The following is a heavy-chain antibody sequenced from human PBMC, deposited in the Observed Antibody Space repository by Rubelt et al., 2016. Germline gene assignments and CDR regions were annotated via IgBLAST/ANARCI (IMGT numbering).Heavy chain of an antibody. V-gene: IGHV3-53*01. D-gene: IGHD3-10*01. Sequence: GKGLEWVSVIYSGGSTYYADSVKGRFTISRDNSKNTLYLQMNSLRAEDTAVYYCARYMVRGVRTSYFDYWGQGTLVTVSS. CDR3: ARYMVRGVRTSYFDY. J-gene: IGHJ4*02. CDR2: IYSGGST.